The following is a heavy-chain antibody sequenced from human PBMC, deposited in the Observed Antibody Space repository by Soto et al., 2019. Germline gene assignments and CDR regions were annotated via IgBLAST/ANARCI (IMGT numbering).Heavy chain of an antibody. CDR2: ISYDGSNK. Sequence: QVQLVESGGGVVQPGRSLRLSCAASGFTFSSYAMHWVRQAPGKGLEWVAVISYDGSNKYYADSVKGRFTISRDNSKNTLYLQMNSLRAEDTAVYYCARESNSFADWGQGTLVTVSS. J-gene: IGHJ4*02. CDR1: GFTFSSYA. CDR3: ARESNSFAD. D-gene: IGHD4-4*01. V-gene: IGHV3-30-3*01.